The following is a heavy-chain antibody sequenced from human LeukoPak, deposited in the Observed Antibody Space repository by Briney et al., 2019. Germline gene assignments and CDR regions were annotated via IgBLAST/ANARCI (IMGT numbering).Heavy chain of an antibody. Sequence: GGSLRLSCAASGFTFNTYEMNWVRQAPGTGLEWLAYIPSSGSTIYYADYVKGRFTISRDNAKNSLYLQMNSLRAEDTAVYYCARGGWNYVFDYWGQGTLVTVSS. CDR3: ARGGWNYVFDY. CDR1: GFTFNTYE. CDR2: IPSSGSTI. D-gene: IGHD1-7*01. J-gene: IGHJ4*02. V-gene: IGHV3-48*03.